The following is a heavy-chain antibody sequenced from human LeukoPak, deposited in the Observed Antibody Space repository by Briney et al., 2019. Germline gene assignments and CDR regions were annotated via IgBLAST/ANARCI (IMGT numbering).Heavy chain of an antibody. CDR1: DGSVSSSSYY. V-gene: IGHV4-61*01. CDR3: ARGGWNKFDY. CDR2: IFYSGTT. Sequence: SETLSLTCTVSDGSVSSSSYYWGWIRQPPGKGLEWIGFIFYSGTTNYNPSLKSRVTISVDTSKNQFSLKLSSVTAADTAVYYCARGGWNKFDYWGQGTLVTVSS. J-gene: IGHJ4*02. D-gene: IGHD3-22*01.